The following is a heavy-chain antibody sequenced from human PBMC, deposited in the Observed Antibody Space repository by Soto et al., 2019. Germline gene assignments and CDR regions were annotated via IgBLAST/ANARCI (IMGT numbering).Heavy chain of an antibody. J-gene: IGHJ6*02. D-gene: IGHD3-3*01. Sequence: VHLVESGGGVVQPGRSLRLSCAASGFTFKNYGMHWVRQAPGKGLEWVAVISHDGGTKHYADSVKGRFTIFRDDSKNTVSLQMTSLRTDDTAVYYCAKRITISGYGDYYYYGMDAWGQGTKVIVSS. CDR3: AKRITISGYGDYYYYGMDA. CDR1: GFTFKNYG. CDR2: ISHDGGTK. V-gene: IGHV3-30*18.